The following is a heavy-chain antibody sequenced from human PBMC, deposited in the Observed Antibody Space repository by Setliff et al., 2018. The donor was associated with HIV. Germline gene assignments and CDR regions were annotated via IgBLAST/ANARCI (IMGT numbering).Heavy chain of an antibody. Sequence: SETLSLTCTVSGGSISSSSYYWGWIRQPPGKGLEWIGYIYYTGSTNYNPSLKSRLTISVDTSKNQFSLNLTSVTAADTAVYYCARDPASSRGGTDVWGQGTTVTVSS. CDR2: IYYTGST. CDR3: ARDPASSRGGTDV. D-gene: IGHD6-6*01. J-gene: IGHJ6*02. CDR1: GGSISSSSYY. V-gene: IGHV4-61*01.